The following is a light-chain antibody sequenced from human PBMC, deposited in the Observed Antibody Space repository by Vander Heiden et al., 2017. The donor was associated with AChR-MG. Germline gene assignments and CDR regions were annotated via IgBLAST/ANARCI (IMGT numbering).Light chain of an antibody. CDR3: QKYNSAPFT. CDR2: DAS. J-gene: IGKJ3*01. CDR1: QGISNY. Sequence: DIQMTQSPSSLSASVGDRVTITCRASQGISNYLAWYQQKPGKVTNLLIYDASTLQSGVPSRFSGSGSGADFTLTISSLQPEDVTTYYCQKYNSAPFTFGHGTKVDIK. V-gene: IGKV1-27*01.